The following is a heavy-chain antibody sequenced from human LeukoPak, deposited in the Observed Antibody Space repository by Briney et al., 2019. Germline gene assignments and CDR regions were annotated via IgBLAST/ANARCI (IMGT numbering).Heavy chain of an antibody. Sequence: PGGSLRLSCAASGFTFSSYAMSWVRQAPGKGLEWVSVISGSGGSTYYADSVKGRFTISRDNSKNTLYLQMNSLRAEDTAVYYCANGRGYYYYYYMDVWGKGTTVTVSS. CDR1: GFTFSSYA. CDR2: ISGSGGST. J-gene: IGHJ6*03. CDR3: ANGRGYYYYYYMDV. V-gene: IGHV3-23*01. D-gene: IGHD3-10*01.